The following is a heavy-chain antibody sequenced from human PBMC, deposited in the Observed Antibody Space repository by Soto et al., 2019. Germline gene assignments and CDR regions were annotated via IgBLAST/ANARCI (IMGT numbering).Heavy chain of an antibody. V-gene: IGHV1-2*02. D-gene: IGHD5-12*01. CDR3: ARESGGATATLDYYYFYMDV. Sequence: QVQLVQSGAEVKKPGASVKVSCKTSGDSFSAYYLHWVQQAPGQGFEWLGWINPNGGATKYAQKFRGRVAMTRDTSIRTAYLELTSLRSDDTAIYYCARESGGATATLDYYYFYMDVWGKGTTVTVSS. CDR2: INPNGGAT. CDR1: GDSFSAYY. J-gene: IGHJ6*03.